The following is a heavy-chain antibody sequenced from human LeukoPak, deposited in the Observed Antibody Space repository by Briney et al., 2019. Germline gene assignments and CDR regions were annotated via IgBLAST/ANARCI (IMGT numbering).Heavy chain of an antibody. CDR3: ARGRFDGYYDGRGYCAWYFDL. CDR2: INPDGGTT. J-gene: IGHJ2*01. Sequence: GASVKVSCKTSGYTFISHHLHWVRQAPGQGLEWMGVINPDGGTTIYAQNFQGRVTMTRDMSPSTVYMELTGLRSEDTAIFYCARGRFDGYYDGRGYCAWYFDLWGRGTLVTVSS. CDR1: GYTFISHH. V-gene: IGHV1-46*01. D-gene: IGHD3-22*01.